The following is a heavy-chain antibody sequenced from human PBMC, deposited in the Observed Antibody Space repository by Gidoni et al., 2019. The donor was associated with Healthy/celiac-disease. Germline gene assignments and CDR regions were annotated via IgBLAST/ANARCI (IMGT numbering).Heavy chain of an antibody. D-gene: IGHD6-19*01. Sequence: EVQLVESGGGLVQPGGSLRLSCAASGFTFSSYWMSWVRQAPGQGLEWVANIKQDGSEKYYVDSVKGRCTISRDNAKNSLYLQMNSLRAEDTAVYYCARAGLGYSSGWYRGWFDYWGQGTLVTVSS. CDR3: ARAGLGYSSGWYRGWFDY. CDR1: GFTFSSYW. J-gene: IGHJ4*02. CDR2: IKQDGSEK. V-gene: IGHV3-7*03.